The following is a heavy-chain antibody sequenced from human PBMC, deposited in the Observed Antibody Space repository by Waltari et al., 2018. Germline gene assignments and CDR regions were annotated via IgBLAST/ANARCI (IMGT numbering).Heavy chain of an antibody. J-gene: IGHJ4*02. CDR2: INHRGST. CDR1: GGSFSGYY. CDR3: ARGGYYYDSSGYWNY. V-gene: IGHV4-34*01. Sequence: QVQLQQWGAGLLKPSETLSLTCAVYGGSFSGYYWSWIRQPPGKGLEWIGEINHRGSTNYNPSLKSRVTISVDTSKNQFSLKLSSVTAADTAVYYCARGGYYYDSSGYWNYWGQGTLVTVSS. D-gene: IGHD3-22*01.